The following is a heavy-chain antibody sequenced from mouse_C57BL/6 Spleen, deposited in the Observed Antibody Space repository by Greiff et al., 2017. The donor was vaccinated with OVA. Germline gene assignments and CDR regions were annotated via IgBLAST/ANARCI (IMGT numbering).Heavy chain of an antibody. CDR2: ISSGSSTI. J-gene: IGHJ1*03. D-gene: IGHD1-1*01. V-gene: IGHV5-17*01. CDR3: ATLTTVVGDFDV. CDR1: GFTFSDYG. Sequence: EVQLVESGGGLVKPGGSLKLSCAASGFTFSDYGMHWVRQAPEKGLEWVAYISSGSSTIYYADTVKGRFTISRDNAKNTLFLQMTSLRSEDTAMYYCATLTTVVGDFDVWGTGTTVTVSS.